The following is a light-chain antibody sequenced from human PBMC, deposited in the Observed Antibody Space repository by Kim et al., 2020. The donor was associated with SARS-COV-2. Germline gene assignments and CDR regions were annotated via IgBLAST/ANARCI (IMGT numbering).Light chain of an antibody. V-gene: IGKV3-20*01. CDR1: QSVSSSY. CDR3: QQYGSSPPYT. Sequence: SPGERATLPCRASQSVSSSYLAWYQQKPGQAPRLLIYGASSRATGIPDRFSGSGSGTDFTLTISRLEPKDFAVYYCQQYGSSPPYTFGQGTKLEI. CDR2: GAS. J-gene: IGKJ2*01.